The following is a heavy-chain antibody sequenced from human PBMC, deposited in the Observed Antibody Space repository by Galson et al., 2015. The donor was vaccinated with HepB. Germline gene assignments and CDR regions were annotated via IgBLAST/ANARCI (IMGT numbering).Heavy chain of an antibody. D-gene: IGHD2-2*01. CDR1: GFTFSTYS. V-gene: IGHV3-48*02. CDR2: ISRSSSNR. Sequence: SLRLSCAASGFTFSTYSMTWVRQAPGKGLEWISYISRSSSNRYYADSANGRFTISRDDAKNSLYLQMNSLRDEDTAVYYCTRDRSCTSTTCSGYYYGMDVCGQGTTVTVSS. J-gene: IGHJ6*02. CDR3: TRDRSCTSTTCSGYYYGMDV.